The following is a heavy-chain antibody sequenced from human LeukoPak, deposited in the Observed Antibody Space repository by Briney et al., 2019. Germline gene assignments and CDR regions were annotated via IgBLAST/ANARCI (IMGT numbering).Heavy chain of an antibody. CDR2: ISTSGST. CDR3: ARHVITIFGVVMERFDY. J-gene: IGHJ4*02. CDR1: GGSISSYY. Sequence: SETLSLTCTVSGGSISSYYWSWIRQPAGKGLEWIGRISTSGSTNYNPSLKSRVSMSLDTSKNQFSLKLSSVTAADTAVYYCARHVITIFGVVMERFDYWGQGTLVTVSS. D-gene: IGHD3-3*01. V-gene: IGHV4-4*07.